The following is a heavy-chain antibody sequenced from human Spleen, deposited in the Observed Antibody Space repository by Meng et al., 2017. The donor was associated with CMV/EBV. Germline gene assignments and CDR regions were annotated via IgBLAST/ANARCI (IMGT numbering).Heavy chain of an antibody. CDR3: ARDSSHDIAARYYFDY. CDR1: GFTFSSYS. J-gene: IGHJ4*02. D-gene: IGHD5-12*01. V-gene: IGHV3-21*01. CDR2: ISSDNVYI. Sequence: GESLKISCAASGFTFSSYSLNWVRQAPGKGLEWVASISSDNVYIYYADSVKGRFTISRDNAGHSLYLHMSSLRAEDTAVYYCARDSSHDIAARYYFDYWGQGMPVTVSS.